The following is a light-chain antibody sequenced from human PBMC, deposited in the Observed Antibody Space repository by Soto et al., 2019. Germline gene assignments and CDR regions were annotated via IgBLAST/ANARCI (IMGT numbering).Light chain of an antibody. V-gene: IGLV1-40*01. CDR1: SSNIGAGYD. J-gene: IGLJ3*02. Sequence: QSVLTQPPSVSGAPGQRVTISCTGSSSNIGAGYDVHWYQQLPGTAPKLLIYGNSNRPSGVPDRFSGSKSGTSASLAITGLQAEDEADYYCQSYDSSLGAWVFGGGTQLTVL. CDR3: QSYDSSLGAWV. CDR2: GNS.